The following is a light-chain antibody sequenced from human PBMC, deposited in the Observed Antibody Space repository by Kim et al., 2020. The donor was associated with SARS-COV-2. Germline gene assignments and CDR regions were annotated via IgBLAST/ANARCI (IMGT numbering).Light chain of an antibody. J-gene: IGKJ2*01. CDR1: QTVRNSY. CDR2: GAS. V-gene: IGKV3-20*01. CDR3: HQYYTSEYT. Sequence: DIVLTQSPDTLSLSPGDRATLSCRASQTVRNSYLAWYQHKPDQPPRLLIYGASTRAIGIPDRFSGSESGTDFTLTISRLEPEEFAVYYCHQYYTSEYTFGQGTKLEI.